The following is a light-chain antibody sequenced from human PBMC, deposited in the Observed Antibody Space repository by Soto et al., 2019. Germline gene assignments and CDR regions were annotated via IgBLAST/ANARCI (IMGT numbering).Light chain of an antibody. J-gene: IGKJ4*01. CDR1: QAISNY. Sequence: DIQMTQSPSSLSASVGDRVTITCRASQAISNYFAWYQQKPGKVPKLLIYAASTLQSGVPSRFSGSGSGTDFTLTISSLQPEDVATYYCQKYNGVPLTFGGGTKVEIK. CDR3: QKYNGVPLT. V-gene: IGKV1-27*01. CDR2: AAS.